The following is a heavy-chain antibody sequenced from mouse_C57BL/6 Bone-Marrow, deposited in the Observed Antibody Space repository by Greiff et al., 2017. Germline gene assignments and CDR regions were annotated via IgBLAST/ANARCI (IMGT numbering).Heavy chain of an antibody. CDR2: IYPGSGNT. CDR3: SVYYGSSWDY. J-gene: IGHJ2*01. D-gene: IGHD1-1*01. Sequence: VQLQQSGAELVRPGASVKLSCKASGYTFTDYYINWVKQRPGQGLEWIARIYPGSGNTYYNEKFKGKATLTAEKSSSTSYMQLSSLTSEDSAVYFCSVYYGSSWDYWGQGTTLTVSS. CDR1: GYTFTDYY. V-gene: IGHV1-76*01.